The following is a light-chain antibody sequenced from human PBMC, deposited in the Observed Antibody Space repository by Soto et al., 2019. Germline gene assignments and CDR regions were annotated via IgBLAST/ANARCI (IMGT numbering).Light chain of an antibody. CDR1: SYNIGGNS. Sequence: QSVMSQPPSVSAAPGQRVTISCYGRSYNIGGNSVSWYQQLPGTAPKLRIYDDDQRPSGIPDRFSGSKSGTSATLGITGFQTGYEAYYDCGSWDSSRSAYVFGTGTKVTVL. V-gene: IGLV1-51*01. CDR2: DDD. J-gene: IGLJ1*01. CDR3: GSWDSSRSAYV.